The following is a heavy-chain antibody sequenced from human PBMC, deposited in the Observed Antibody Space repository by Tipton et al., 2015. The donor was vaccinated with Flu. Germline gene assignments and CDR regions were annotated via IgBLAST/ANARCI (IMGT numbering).Heavy chain of an antibody. V-gene: IGHV4-61*01. Sequence: LRLSCDVSGASISSTTYYWGWIRQPPGKGLEWIGYIYYRGTTGYNPSLKSRVTISVDTSKNQVSLKLTSVTAADTAVYYCARDLVQDYRDQYFGMDVWGQGTTVTVSS. CDR1: GASISSTTYY. CDR2: IYYRGTT. CDR3: ARDLVQDYRDQYFGMDV. J-gene: IGHJ6*02. D-gene: IGHD4-11*01.